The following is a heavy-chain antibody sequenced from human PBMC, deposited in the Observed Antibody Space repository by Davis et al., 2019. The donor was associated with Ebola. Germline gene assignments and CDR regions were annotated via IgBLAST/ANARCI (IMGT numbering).Heavy chain of an antibody. J-gene: IGHJ4*02. CDR3: AREGPPKYYDILTGYEYYFDY. D-gene: IGHD3-9*01. CDR1: GYTFTSYG. Sequence: ASVKVSCKASGYTFTSYGISWVRQAPGQGLEWMGWISAYNGNTNYAQKLQGRVTMTTDTSTSTAYMELRSLRSDDTAVYYCAREGPPKYYDILTGYEYYFDYWGQGTLVTVSS. V-gene: IGHV1-18*01. CDR2: ISAYNGNT.